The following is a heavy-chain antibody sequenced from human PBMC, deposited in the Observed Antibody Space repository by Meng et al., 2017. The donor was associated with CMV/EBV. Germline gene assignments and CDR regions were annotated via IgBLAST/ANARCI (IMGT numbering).Heavy chain of an antibody. J-gene: IGHJ6*02. Sequence: GESLKISCAASGFTFSSYGMHWVRQAPGKGLEWVAVIWYDGSNKYYADSVKGRFTISRDNSKNTLYLQMNSLRAEDTAVYYCAKELSSSWPYYYGMDVWGQGTTVTVSS. CDR2: IWYDGSNK. V-gene: IGHV3-33*06. CDR1: GFTFSSYG. CDR3: AKELSSSWPYYYGMDV. D-gene: IGHD6-13*01.